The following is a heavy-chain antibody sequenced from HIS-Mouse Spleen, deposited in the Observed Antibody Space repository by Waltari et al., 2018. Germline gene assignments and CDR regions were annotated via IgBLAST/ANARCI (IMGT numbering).Heavy chain of an antibody. Sequence: QVQLQESGPGLVKPSETLSLTCTVSGYSISSGYYWGWIRQPPVKGLEWIGSMCHSPRTDYNPTRKSRVTIAVDTYKNQFSLTLSSVTAADTAVYYCARALEYSSSWYYYYYGMDVWGQGTTVTVSS. CDR3: ARALEYSSSWYYYYYGMDV. CDR2: MCHSPRT. J-gene: IGHJ6*02. D-gene: IGHD6-13*01. V-gene: IGHV4-38-2*02. CDR1: GYSISSGYY.